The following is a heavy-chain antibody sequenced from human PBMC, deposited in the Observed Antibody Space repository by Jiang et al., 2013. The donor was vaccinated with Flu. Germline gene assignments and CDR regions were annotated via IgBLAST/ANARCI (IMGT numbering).Heavy chain of an antibody. J-gene: IGHJ5*02. CDR3: ARAPSVALTGPYPSPSYNWFDP. Sequence: SPSRGLEWLGRTYYRSKWYNDYAVSVKSRISIKPDMSRNQFSLQLNSVTPEDTAVYYCARAPSVALTGPYPSPSYNWFDPWGQGTLVTVSS. V-gene: IGHV6-1*01. D-gene: IGHD3-9*01. CDR2: TYYRSKWYN.